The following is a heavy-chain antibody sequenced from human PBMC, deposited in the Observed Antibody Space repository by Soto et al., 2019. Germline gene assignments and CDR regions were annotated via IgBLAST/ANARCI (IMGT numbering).Heavy chain of an antibody. V-gene: IGHV4-59*01. CDR2: IYYSGST. J-gene: IGHJ4*02. Sequence: SETLSLTCTVSGGSISSYYWSWIRQPPGKGLEWIGCIYYSGSTNYNPSLKSRVTISVDTSKNQFSLKLSSVTAADTAVYYCAREGGSGWYLFDYWGQGTLVTVSS. CDR1: GGSISSYY. D-gene: IGHD6-19*01. CDR3: AREGGSGWYLFDY.